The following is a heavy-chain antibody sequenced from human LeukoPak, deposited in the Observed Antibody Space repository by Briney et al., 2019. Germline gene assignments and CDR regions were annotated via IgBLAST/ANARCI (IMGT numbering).Heavy chain of an antibody. D-gene: IGHD3-10*01. CDR3: ARDGLLWFGDSRTDF. CDR1: GFTFSSYG. CDR2: IKEDGSEK. V-gene: IGHV3-7*01. J-gene: IGHJ4*02. Sequence: PGGSLRLSCAASGFTFSSYGMHWVRQAPGKGLEWVANIKEDGSEKYYVDSVKGRFTISRDNAKNSLFLQMNSLRAEDTAVYYCARDGLLWFGDSRTDFWGQGTLVTVSS.